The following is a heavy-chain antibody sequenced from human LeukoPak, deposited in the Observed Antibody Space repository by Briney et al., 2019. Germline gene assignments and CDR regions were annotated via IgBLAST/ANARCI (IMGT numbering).Heavy chain of an antibody. CDR1: GSSVTSGHY. CDR2: IYHSGNT. Sequence: PSETLSLTCAVSGSSVTSGHYWVWIRQPPGKGLEWVGSIYHSGNTYYNPSLNSRVTISLDTSKNQFSLRSTSVTAADTAVYYCARDWEVIPTASWKIGYFDLWGRGTHVIVSS. CDR3: ARDWEVIPTASWKIGYFDL. V-gene: IGHV4-38-2*02. J-gene: IGHJ2*01. D-gene: IGHD2/OR15-2a*01.